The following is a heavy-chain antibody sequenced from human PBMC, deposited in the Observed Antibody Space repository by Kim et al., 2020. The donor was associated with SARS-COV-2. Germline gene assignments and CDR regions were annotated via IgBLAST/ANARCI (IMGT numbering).Heavy chain of an antibody. CDR2: IIPIFGTA. Sequence: SVKVSCKASGGTFSSYAISWVRQAPGQGLEWMGGIIPIFGTANYAQKFQGRVTITADKSTSTAYMELSSLRSEDTAVYYCARDRYYDSSGYYYFDYWGQGTLVTVSS. J-gene: IGHJ4*02. CDR3: ARDRYYDSSGYYYFDY. V-gene: IGHV1-69*06. CDR1: GGTFSSYA. D-gene: IGHD3-22*01.